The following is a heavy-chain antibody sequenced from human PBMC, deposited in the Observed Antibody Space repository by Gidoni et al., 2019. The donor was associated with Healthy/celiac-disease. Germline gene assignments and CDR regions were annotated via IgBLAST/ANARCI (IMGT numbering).Heavy chain of an antibody. CDR3: ARDRWDCSGGSCYNWYFDL. V-gene: IGHV4-4*07. CDR2: IYTRGST. Sequence: QVQLQESGPGLVQPSATLSLTCTVSGGSISSYYCSWIRQPAGKGLEWIGRIYTRGSTNYNPSLKMRVTMSVDTSKNQFSLKLSSVTAADTAVYYCARDRWDCSGGSCYNWYFDLWGRGTLVTVSS. J-gene: IGHJ2*01. CDR1: GGSISSYY. D-gene: IGHD2-15*01.